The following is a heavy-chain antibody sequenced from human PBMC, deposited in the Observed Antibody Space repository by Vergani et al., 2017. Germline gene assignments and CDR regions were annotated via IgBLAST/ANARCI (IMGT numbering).Heavy chain of an antibody. CDR2: IYTSGSP. V-gene: IGHV4-4*07. CDR1: GCSISSYY. CDR3: ARHSGSENSEFDY. J-gene: IGHJ4*02. D-gene: IGHD1-26*01. Sequence: QVQLQESGPGLVKPSETLSLTCTVSGCSISSYYWSWIRPPAGKGLEWIGRIYTSGSPNYNPSLKSRITMSVDTSKNQFLLKPSSVTAADTAVYYCARHSGSENSEFDYWGQGTLVTVSS.